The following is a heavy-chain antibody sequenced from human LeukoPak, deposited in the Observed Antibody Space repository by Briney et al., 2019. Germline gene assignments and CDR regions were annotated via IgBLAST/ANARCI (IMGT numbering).Heavy chain of an antibody. D-gene: IGHD4-11*01. CDR3: ARHGGTRVTLVEVYYFDY. Sequence: SETLSLTCSVSGGSISSSSYYWGWIRQPPEKGLEWIGSIYYTGGTYYSPSLKSRVTISIDTSKNQFSLKLSSVTAADTAVYYCARHGGTRVTLVEVYYFDYWGQGTLVTVSS. CDR1: GGSISSSSYY. J-gene: IGHJ4*02. V-gene: IGHV4-39*01. CDR2: IYYTGGT.